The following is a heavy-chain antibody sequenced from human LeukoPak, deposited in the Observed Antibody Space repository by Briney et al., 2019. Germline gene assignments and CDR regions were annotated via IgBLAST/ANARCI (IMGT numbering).Heavy chain of an antibody. CDR2: IYTSGGT. Sequence: SETLFLTCTGPGGSISCGNYYWSWIRQPAGKGLEWIERIYTSGGTNCNPSLESRVTILIDTPKNQFSLKLSSVTAADTAVYYCARSYSSSWYSSFDIWGHGTMVTVSS. D-gene: IGHD6-13*01. CDR3: ARSYSSSWYSSFDI. CDR1: GGSISCGNYY. V-gene: IGHV4-61*02. J-gene: IGHJ3*02.